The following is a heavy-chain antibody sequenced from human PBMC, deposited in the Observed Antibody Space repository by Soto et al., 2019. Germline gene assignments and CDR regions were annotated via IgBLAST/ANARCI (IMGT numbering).Heavy chain of an antibody. D-gene: IGHD4-17*01. V-gene: IGHV3-30*18. Sequence: VQLLESGGGVVQPGRSLRLSCAASGFTFSSYGMHWVRQAPGKGLEWVAVISYDGSNKYYADSVKGRFTISRDNSKNTLYLQMNSLRAEDTAVYYYAKPHGDYFDYWGQGTLVTVSS. CDR3: AKPHGDYFDY. J-gene: IGHJ4*02. CDR1: GFTFSSYG. CDR2: ISYDGSNK.